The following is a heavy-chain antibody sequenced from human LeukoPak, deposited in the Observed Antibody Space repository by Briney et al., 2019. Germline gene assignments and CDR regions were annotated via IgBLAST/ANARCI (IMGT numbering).Heavy chain of an antibody. CDR1: GFXFSSYA. CDR3: AKSTSSWERVDY. Sequence: PGGSLRLSCAASGFXFSSYAMSWVRQAPGKGLEWVSSISGNSGRTYYADSVKGRFSISRDNSNNTLYLQMNSLRAEDAAVYYCAKSTSSWERVDYWGQGTLVTVSS. CDR2: ISGNSGRT. J-gene: IGHJ4*02. D-gene: IGHD6-13*01. V-gene: IGHV3-23*01.